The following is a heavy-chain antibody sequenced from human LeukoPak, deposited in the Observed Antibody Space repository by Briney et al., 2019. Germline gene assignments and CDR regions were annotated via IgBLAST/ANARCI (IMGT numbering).Heavy chain of an antibody. V-gene: IGHV1-18*01. CDR1: GYTFTSYG. CDR2: ISAYNGNT. D-gene: IGHD6-13*01. CDR3: AREWGDSSSWYSYGMDV. Sequence: ASVRVSCKASGYTFTSYGISWVRQAPGQGLEWMGWISAYNGNTNYAQKLQGRVTMTTDTSTSTAYMELRSLRSDDTAVYYCAREWGDSSSWYSYGMDVWGQGTTVTVSS. J-gene: IGHJ6*02.